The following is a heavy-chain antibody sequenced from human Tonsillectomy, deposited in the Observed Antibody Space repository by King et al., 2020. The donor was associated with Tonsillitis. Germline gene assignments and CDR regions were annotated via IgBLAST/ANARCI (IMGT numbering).Heavy chain of an antibody. Sequence: QLVQSGGGVVQPGRSLRLSCAASGFTFSSYGMHWVRQAPGKGLEWVAVIWDDESNKYYADSVKGRFTTSRGNSNNTLYLQMNSLRAEDTAVYYCARAPSAAPRSYYYYGMDVWGQGTTVTVSS. J-gene: IGHJ6*02. CDR2: IWDDESNK. CDR1: GFTFSSYG. CDR3: ARAPSAAPRSYYYYGMDV. D-gene: IGHD2-2*01. V-gene: IGHV3-33*01.